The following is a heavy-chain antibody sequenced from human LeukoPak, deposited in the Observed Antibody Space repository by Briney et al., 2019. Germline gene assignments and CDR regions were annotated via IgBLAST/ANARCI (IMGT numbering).Heavy chain of an antibody. D-gene: IGHD2-21*02. CDR3: ARGLPYCGGDCYSP. V-gene: IGHV4-59*01. CDR2: IYYSGTT. J-gene: IGHJ5*02. Sequence: SETLSLTCTVSGGSISSYYWSWIRQPPGKGLEWIGYIYYSGTTNYNPSLKSRVGMSVDTSKNQFSLKLSSVTAADTAVYYCARGLPYCGGDCYSPWGQGTLVTVSS. CDR1: GGSISSYY.